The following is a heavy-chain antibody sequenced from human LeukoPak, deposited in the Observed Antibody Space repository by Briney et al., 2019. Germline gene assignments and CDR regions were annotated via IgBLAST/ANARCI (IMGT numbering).Heavy chain of an antibody. J-gene: IGHJ1*01. CDR2: ISSNGGST. Sequence: HPGGSLRLSCAASGFTFSSYAMHWVRQSPGKGVEYVSAISSNGGSTYYANSVKGRFTISRDNSKNTLYLQMGSLRAEDMAVYYCARGPVAEPLEYFQHWGQGSLVTVSS. CDR1: GFTFSSYA. CDR3: ARGPVAEPLEYFQH. D-gene: IGHD6-19*01. V-gene: IGHV3-64*01.